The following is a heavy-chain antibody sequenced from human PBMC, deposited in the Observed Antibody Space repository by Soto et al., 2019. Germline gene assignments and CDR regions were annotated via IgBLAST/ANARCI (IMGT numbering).Heavy chain of an antibody. CDR3: AKEINWGLSSQASYGMDV. V-gene: IGHV3-30*18. Sequence: SGGSLRLSCAASGFTFSSYGMHWVHQAPGKGPEWVAVISYDGSNKYYADSVKGRFTISRDNSKDTLYLQMNSLRAEDTAVYYCAKEINWGLSSQASYGMDVWGQGTTVTVSS. D-gene: IGHD7-27*01. J-gene: IGHJ6*02. CDR1: GFTFSSYG. CDR2: ISYDGSNK.